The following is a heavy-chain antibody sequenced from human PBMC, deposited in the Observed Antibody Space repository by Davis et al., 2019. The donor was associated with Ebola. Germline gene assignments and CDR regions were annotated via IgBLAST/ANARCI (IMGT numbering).Heavy chain of an antibody. V-gene: IGHV4-34*01. CDR2: INHSGST. CDR1: GGSFSGYY. CDR3: ARHAEA. J-gene: IGHJ5*02. D-gene: IGHD2-2*01. Sequence: MPGGSLRLSCAVYGGSFSGYYWSWIRQPPGKGLEWIGEINHSGSTNYNPSLKSRVTISLDTSKNQFSLRLSSVTAADTAVYYCARHAEAWGQGLLVTVSA.